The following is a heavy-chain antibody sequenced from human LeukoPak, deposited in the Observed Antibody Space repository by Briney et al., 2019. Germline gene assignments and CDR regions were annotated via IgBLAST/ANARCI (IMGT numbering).Heavy chain of an antibody. J-gene: IGHJ6*03. Sequence: ASVKVSCKASGYTFTGYYMHWVRQAPGQGLEWMGWINPNSGGTNYAQKFQGRVTMTRDTSISTTYMELSRLRSDDTAVYYCARDSAPATAMIEYYYYYMDVWGKGTTVTVSS. V-gene: IGHV1-2*02. CDR1: GYTFTGYY. CDR3: ARDSAPATAMIEYYYYYMDV. CDR2: INPNSGGT. D-gene: IGHD3-22*01.